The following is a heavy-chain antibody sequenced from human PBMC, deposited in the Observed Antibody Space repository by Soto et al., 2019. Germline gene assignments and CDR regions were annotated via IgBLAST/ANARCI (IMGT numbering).Heavy chain of an antibody. J-gene: IGHJ4*02. D-gene: IGHD6-6*01. Sequence: SVKVSCKASGGTFSSYAISWVRQAPGQGLEWMGGIIPIFGTANYAQKFQGRVTITADESTSTAYMELSSLRSEDTAVYYCAREYSSSSGFDYWGQGTLVTVSS. CDR1: GGTFSSYA. CDR3: AREYSSSSGFDY. CDR2: IIPIFGTA. V-gene: IGHV1-69*13.